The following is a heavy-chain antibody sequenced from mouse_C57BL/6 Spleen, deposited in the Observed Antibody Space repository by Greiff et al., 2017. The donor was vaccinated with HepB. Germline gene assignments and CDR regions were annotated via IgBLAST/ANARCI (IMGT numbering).Heavy chain of an antibody. Sequence: VQLQQPGAELVRPGSSVKLSCKASGYTFTSYWMHWVKQRPIQGLEWIGNIDPSDSETHYNQKFKDKATLTVDKSSSTAYMQLSSLTSEDSAVYYCARGGTAYYGSSHYAMDYWGQGTSVTVSS. CDR3: ARGGTAYYGSSHYAMDY. CDR1: GYTFTSYW. CDR2: IDPSDSET. D-gene: IGHD1-1*01. V-gene: IGHV1-52*01. J-gene: IGHJ4*01.